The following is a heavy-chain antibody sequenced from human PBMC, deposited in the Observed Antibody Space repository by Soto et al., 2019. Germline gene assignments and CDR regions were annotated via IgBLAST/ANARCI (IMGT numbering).Heavy chain of an antibody. J-gene: IGHJ6*02. Sequence: QVQLQESGPGLVKPSQTLSLTCTVSGGSISSGGYYWSWIRQHPGKGLEWIGYIYYSGSTYYNPSLKSRVTISVDTSKNQFSLKLSSVTAADTAVYYCARDRDYYGSGRSQPYYYYYYGMDVWGQGTTVTVSS. D-gene: IGHD3-10*01. V-gene: IGHV4-31*03. CDR1: GGSISSGGYY. CDR3: ARDRDYYGSGRSQPYYYYYYGMDV. CDR2: IYYSGST.